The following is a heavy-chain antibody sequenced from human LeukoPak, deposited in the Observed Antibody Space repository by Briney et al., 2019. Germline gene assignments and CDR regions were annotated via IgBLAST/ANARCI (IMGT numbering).Heavy chain of an antibody. J-gene: IGHJ4*02. CDR3: ARDRSGSSFYGPFLDY. Sequence: ASVKVSCKASGGTFSSYAISWVRQAPGQGLEWMGRIIPIFGIANYAQKFQGRVTITADKSTSTAYMELSSLRSEDTAVYYCARDRSGSSFYGPFLDYWGQGTLVTVSS. V-gene: IGHV1-69*04. D-gene: IGHD3-10*01. CDR2: IIPIFGIA. CDR1: GGTFSSYA.